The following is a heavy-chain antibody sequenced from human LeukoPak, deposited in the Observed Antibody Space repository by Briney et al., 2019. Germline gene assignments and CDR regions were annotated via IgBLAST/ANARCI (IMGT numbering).Heavy chain of an antibody. J-gene: IGHJ4*02. V-gene: IGHV3-23*01. CDR1: GFTFSSYA. Sequence: GGSLRLSCAAPGFTFSSYAMSWVRQAPGKGLEWVSAISGSGGSTYYADSVKGRFTISRDNSKNTLYLQMNSLRAEDTAVYYCAKSADSITIFGPDYWGQGTLVTVSS. D-gene: IGHD3-3*01. CDR2: ISGSGGST. CDR3: AKSADSITIFGPDY.